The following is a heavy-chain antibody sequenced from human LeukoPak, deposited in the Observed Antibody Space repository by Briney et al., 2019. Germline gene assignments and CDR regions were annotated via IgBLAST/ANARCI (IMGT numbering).Heavy chain of an antibody. D-gene: IGHD6-13*01. CDR3: ARVALPGTVYYFDY. J-gene: IGHJ4*02. V-gene: IGHV3-66*01. CDR1: GFTVSSNY. Sequence: PGGSLRLSCAASGFTVSSNYMSWVRQAPGKGLEWVSVIYSGGSTYYADSVKGRFTISSDNSKNTLYLQMNSLRAEDTAVYYCARVALPGTVYYFDYWGQGTLVTVSS. CDR2: IYSGGST.